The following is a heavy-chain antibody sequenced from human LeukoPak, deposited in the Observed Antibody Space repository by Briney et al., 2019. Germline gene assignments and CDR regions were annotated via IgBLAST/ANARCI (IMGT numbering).Heavy chain of an antibody. V-gene: IGHV3-21*01. D-gene: IGHD2-2*01. J-gene: IGHJ3*02. CDR1: GFTFNTYW. Sequence: GGSLRLSCTASGFTFNTYWMHWVRQAPGKGLEWVSSISRSSSYIYYADSVKGRFTISRDNAKNSLYLQMNSLRAEDTAVYYCARAGVPPATTTVDIWGQGTMVTVSS. CDR3: ARAGVPPATTTVDI. CDR2: ISRSSSYI.